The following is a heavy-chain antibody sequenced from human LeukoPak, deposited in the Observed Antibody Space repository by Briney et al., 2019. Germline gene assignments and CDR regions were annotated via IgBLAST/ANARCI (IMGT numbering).Heavy chain of an antibody. CDR3: ARDEGSGYSFFDY. Sequence: PGGSLRLSCAASGFTFDDYGMTWVRQVPGKGLEWVSGINWNGGSTVYADSVKGRFTISRENAKNSLYLQMNSLRAEDTAFYYCARDEGSGYSFFDYWGQGSLVTVSS. CDR2: INWNGGST. D-gene: IGHD3-3*01. J-gene: IGHJ4*02. V-gene: IGHV3-20*04. CDR1: GFTFDDYG.